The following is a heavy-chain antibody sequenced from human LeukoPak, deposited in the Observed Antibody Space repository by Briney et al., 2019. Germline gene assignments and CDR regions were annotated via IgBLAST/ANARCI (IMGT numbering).Heavy chain of an antibody. CDR1: GFTFSSYG. J-gene: IGHJ3*02. V-gene: IGHV3-30*02. D-gene: IGHD6-6*01. CDR3: AKDSLSYSSSPSNAFDI. CDR2: IRYDGSNK. Sequence: GGSLRLSCAASGFTFSSYGMHWVRQAPGKGLEWVAFIRYDGSNKYYADSVKGRFTISRDNSKNTLYLQMNSLRAEDTAVYYCAKDSLSYSSSPSNAFDIWGQGTMVTVSS.